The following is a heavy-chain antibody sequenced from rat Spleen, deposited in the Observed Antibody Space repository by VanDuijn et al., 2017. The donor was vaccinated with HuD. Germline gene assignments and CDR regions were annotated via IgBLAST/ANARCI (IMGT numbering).Heavy chain of an antibody. CDR1: GFSLTSNG. J-gene: IGHJ3*01. CDR2: ISSGGST. Sequence: QVQVKESGPGLVQPSQTLSLTCTVSGFSLTSNGVSWVRQTPGKGLEWIAAISSGGSTYYNSALKSRLSLSRDTSKSQVFLKRNSLQTEDTAIYFCIRESLPGYNSHWFVYWGQGTLVTVSS. V-gene: IGHV2S12*01. CDR3: IRESLPGYNSHWFVY. D-gene: IGHD1-4*01.